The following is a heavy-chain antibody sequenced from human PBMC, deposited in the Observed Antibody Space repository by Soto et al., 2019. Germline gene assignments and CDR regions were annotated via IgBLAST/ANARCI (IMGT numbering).Heavy chain of an antibody. Sequence: ASETLSLTCTVSGGSISSYYWSWIRQPPGKGLEWIGYSYYSGSTNYNPSLKSRVTISVDTSKNQFSLKLSSVTAADTAVYYCARHEPLHGDYDYWGQGTLVTVST. J-gene: IGHJ4*02. CDR3: ARHEPLHGDYDY. CDR2: SYYSGST. CDR1: GGSISSYY. V-gene: IGHV4-59*08. D-gene: IGHD4-17*01.